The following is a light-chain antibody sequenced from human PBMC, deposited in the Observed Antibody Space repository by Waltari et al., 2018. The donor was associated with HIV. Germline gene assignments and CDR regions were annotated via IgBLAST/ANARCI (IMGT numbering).Light chain of an antibody. J-gene: IGLJ1*01. V-gene: IGLV2-14*01. CDR3: SSYTSSNILYV. CDR2: EVS. CDR1: SSDVGGYNY. Sequence: SALTQPASVSGSPGQSITISCTGTSSDVGGYNYVSWYQQHPGKAPKLMISEVSNRPSGVSNRFSGSKSGNTASLTISGLQAQDEADYYCSSYTSSNILYVFGTGTKVTVL.